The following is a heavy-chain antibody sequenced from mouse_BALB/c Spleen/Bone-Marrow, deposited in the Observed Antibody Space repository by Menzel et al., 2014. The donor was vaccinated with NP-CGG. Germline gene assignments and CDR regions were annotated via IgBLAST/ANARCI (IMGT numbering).Heavy chain of an antibody. Sequence: QLQQSGAELAKPGASVKMSCKASGYTFTSNTIQWVKQRPGQGLEWIGYINPTGGYTDYNQKFKDKTTLTADKSSSTAYMQLSSLTSEDSAVYYCAREATYYAYFDYWGQGTILTGSS. CDR2: INPTGGYT. CDR3: AREATYYAYFDY. CDR1: GYTFTSNT. D-gene: IGHD1-1*01. V-gene: IGHV1-4*02. J-gene: IGHJ2*01.